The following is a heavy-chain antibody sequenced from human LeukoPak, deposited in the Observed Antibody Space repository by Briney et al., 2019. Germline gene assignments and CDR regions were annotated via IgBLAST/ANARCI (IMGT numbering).Heavy chain of an antibody. CDR3: ARGAPNDYYDSSGYHLVDY. D-gene: IGHD3-22*01. CDR2: ISAYNGNT. CDR1: GYTFTSYG. V-gene: IGHV1-18*01. Sequence: ASVKVSCKASGYTFTSYGISWVRQAPGQGLEWMGWISAYNGNTNYAQKLQGRVTMTTDTSTSTAYMELRSLRSDDTAVYYCARGAPNDYYDSSGYHLVDYWGQGTLVTVSS. J-gene: IGHJ4*02.